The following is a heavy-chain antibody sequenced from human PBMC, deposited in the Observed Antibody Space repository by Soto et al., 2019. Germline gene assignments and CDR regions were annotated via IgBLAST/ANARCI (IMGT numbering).Heavy chain of an antibody. CDR1: GYDLGDSY. V-gene: IGHV1-46*01. CDR3: ARAFRGGVVITTTSDQIDY. CDR2: ISPDGGST. J-gene: IGHJ4*02. D-gene: IGHD3-3*01. Sequence: GTPVEVSCEESGYDLGDSYRHWVRQEQGKGLEWMGIISPDGGSTIYSQKFQARVTMTRDTSTGTVYMELSSLKSEDTAVYYCARAFRGGVVITTTSDQIDYWVQGTLVTVFS.